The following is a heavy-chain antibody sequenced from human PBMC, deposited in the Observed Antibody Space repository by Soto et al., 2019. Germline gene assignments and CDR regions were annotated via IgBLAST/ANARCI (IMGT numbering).Heavy chain of an antibody. CDR1: GVSLTTSGVG. J-gene: IGHJ4*02. V-gene: IGHV2-5*02. D-gene: IGHD2-15*01. CDR2: IYWDDDK. CDR3: VHRQRTVVVGAPFDL. Sequence: QITLRESGPTLVQPTQTLTLTCTLSGVSLTTSGVGVGWIRQPPGKALEWLALIYWDDDKRFSPSLKSSLAITRDTSKTQVVMTMTDMAPVDTAIYYCVHRQRTVVVGAPFDLWGQGSQVTVSS.